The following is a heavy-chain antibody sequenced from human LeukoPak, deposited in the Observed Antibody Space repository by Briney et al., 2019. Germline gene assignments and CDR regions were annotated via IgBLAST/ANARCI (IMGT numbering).Heavy chain of an antibody. CDR1: GFTFSSYG. D-gene: IGHD3-10*01. V-gene: IGHV3-33*01. CDR3: ARALSPRVRGYYYYGMDV. J-gene: IGHJ6*02. Sequence: GGSLRLFCAASGFTFSSYGMHWVRQAPGKGLEWVAVIWYDGSNKYYADSVKGRFTISRDNSKNTLYLQMNSLRAEDTAVYYCARALSPRVRGYYYYGMDVWGQGTTVTVSS. CDR2: IWYDGSNK.